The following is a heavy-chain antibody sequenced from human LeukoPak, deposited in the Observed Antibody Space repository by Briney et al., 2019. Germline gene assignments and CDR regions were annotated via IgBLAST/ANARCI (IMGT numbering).Heavy chain of an antibody. D-gene: IGHD4-17*01. Sequence: GGSLRLSCAASGFTFSNAWMSWVRQAPGKGLEWVSSINQGASHIYYADSVRGRFTISRDNAKNSLYLQMSSLRAEDTAVYYCARLSDYGDLRGDYWGQGTLVTVSS. CDR2: INQGASHI. J-gene: IGHJ4*02. CDR3: ARLSDYGDLRGDY. V-gene: IGHV3-21*01. CDR1: GFTFSNAW.